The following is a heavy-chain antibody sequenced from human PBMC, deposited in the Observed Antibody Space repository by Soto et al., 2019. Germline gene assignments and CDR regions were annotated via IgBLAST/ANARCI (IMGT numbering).Heavy chain of an antibody. CDR1: GFTFSSHA. CDR2: ISTNGVTP. CDR3: AKDPGNSKFDS. V-gene: IGHV3-23*01. J-gene: IGHJ4*02. Sequence: PGGSLRLSCAASGFTFSSHAMSWVRQAPGKGLEWVSGISTNGVTPYYADSVKGRFTISRDNSKNTLNLQMNSLRAEDTAVYYCAKDPGNSKFDSWGQGTLVTVSS. D-gene: IGHD4-4*01.